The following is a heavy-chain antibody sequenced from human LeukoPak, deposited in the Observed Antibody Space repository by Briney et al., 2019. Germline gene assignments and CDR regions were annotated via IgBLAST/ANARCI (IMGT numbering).Heavy chain of an antibody. CDR3: ARERYCSSTSCSDAFDI. Sequence: PGGSLRLSYAASGFTFSDYYMSWIRQAPGKGLEWVSYISSSGSTIYYADSVKGRFTISRDNAKNSLYLQMNSLRAEDTAVYYCARERYCSSTSCSDAFDIWGQGTMVTVSS. CDR2: ISSSGSTI. CDR1: GFTFSDYY. J-gene: IGHJ3*02. V-gene: IGHV3-11*01. D-gene: IGHD2-2*01.